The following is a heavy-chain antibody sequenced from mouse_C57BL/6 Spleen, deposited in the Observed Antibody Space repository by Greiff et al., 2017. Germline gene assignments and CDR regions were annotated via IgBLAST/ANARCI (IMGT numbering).Heavy chain of an antibody. V-gene: IGHV5-6*02. CDR1: GFTFSSYG. Sequence: EVKLVESGGDLVKPGGSLKLSCAASGFTFSSYGMSWVRQTPDKRLEWVATISSGGSYTYYPDSVKGRFTISRDNAKNTLYLQMSSLKSEDTAMYYCARGAIYYDYDEDAMDYWGQGTSVTVSS. CDR3: ARGAIYYDYDEDAMDY. D-gene: IGHD2-4*01. J-gene: IGHJ4*01. CDR2: ISSGGSYT.